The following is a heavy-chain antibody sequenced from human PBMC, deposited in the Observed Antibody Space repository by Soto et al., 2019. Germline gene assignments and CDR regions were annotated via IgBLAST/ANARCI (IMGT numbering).Heavy chain of an antibody. CDR2: IYYSGST. CDR3: ARNYYGSGSYKVGYYYYMDV. J-gene: IGHJ6*03. CDR1: GGSISSYY. Sequence: SETLSLTCTVSGGSISSYYWSWIRQPPGKGLEWIGYIYYSGSTNYNPSLKSRVTISVDTSKNQFSLKLSSVTAADTAVYYCARNYYGSGSYKVGYYYYMDVWGKGTTVTVSS. V-gene: IGHV4-59*01. D-gene: IGHD3-10*01.